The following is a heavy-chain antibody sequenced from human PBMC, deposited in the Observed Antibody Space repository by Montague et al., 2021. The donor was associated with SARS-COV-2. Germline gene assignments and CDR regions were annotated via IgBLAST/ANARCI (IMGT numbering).Heavy chain of an antibody. CDR2: INHSGST. V-gene: IGHV4-34*01. D-gene: IGHD2-2*01. CDR1: GGSFSGYY. CDR3: ARARQDVVVPTLGIGAYYYYYCMDV. J-gene: IGHJ6*03. Sequence: SETLSLTCAVYGGSFSGYYWSWIRQPPGKGLEWIGEINHSGSTNYNPSLKSRVTISVDTSKNQISLKLSSVTAADTAVYYCARARQDVVVPTLGIGAYYYYYCMDVWGKGTTVTVSS.